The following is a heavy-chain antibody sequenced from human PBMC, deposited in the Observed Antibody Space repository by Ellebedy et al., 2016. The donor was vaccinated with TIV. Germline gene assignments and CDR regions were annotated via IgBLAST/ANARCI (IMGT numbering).Heavy chain of an antibody. J-gene: IGHJ5*02. CDR1: GFNFRSYW. Sequence: GGSLRLSCAASGFNFRSYWMSWVRQAPGKGLEWVANIYQDGGVQYYVDSVKGRFTISRDNADNSLFLQMNSLGADDTAVYYCARRGSYGDYAVQINSWFDTWGRGTLVAVSS. CDR3: ARRGSYGDYAVQINSWFDT. CDR2: IYQDGGVQ. V-gene: IGHV3-7*01. D-gene: IGHD4-17*01.